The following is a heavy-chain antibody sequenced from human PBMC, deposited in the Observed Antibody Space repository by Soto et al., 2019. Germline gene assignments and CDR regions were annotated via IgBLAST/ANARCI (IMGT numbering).Heavy chain of an antibody. V-gene: IGHV1-2*02. CDR2: INPNSGNT. CDR3: AREDYGYYDY. Sequence: ASVKVSCKASGYTFTGYYMHWVRQAPGQGLEWMGWINPNSGNTNYARKFQGRVTITRDTSTSTAYMELSSLRSEDTAVYYCAREDYGYYDYWGQGTLVTVSS. CDR1: GYTFTGYY. D-gene: IGHD5-18*01. J-gene: IGHJ4*02.